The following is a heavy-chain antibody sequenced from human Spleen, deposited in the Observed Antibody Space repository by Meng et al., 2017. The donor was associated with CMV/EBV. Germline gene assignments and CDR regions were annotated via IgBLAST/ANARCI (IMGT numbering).Heavy chain of an antibody. Sequence: SETLSLTCTVSGGSISSYYWSWIRQPPGKGLEWIGHIYYSGSTNYNPSLKSRVTISVDTSKNQFSLKLSSVTAADTAVYYCARDMGSSGWYDYWGQGTLVTVSS. V-gene: IGHV4-59*01. CDR2: IYYSGST. J-gene: IGHJ4*02. CDR3: ARDMGSSGWYDY. D-gene: IGHD6-19*01. CDR1: GGSISSYY.